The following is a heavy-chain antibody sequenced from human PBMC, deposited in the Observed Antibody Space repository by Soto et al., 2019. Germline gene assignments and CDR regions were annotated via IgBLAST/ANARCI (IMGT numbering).Heavy chain of an antibody. V-gene: IGHV1-18*01. CDR1: GYTFTSYG. Sequence: QVQLVQSGAEVKKPGASVKVSCKASGYTFTSYGISWVRQAPGQGLEWMGWISAYNGNTNYAQKLQGRVTMTTDTSTSTAXXEXXXXXXXXXXXXXXXXXXXXXXYRXWGQGTLVTVSS. J-gene: IGHJ4*02. CDR2: ISAYNGNT. CDR3: XXXXXXXXYRX.